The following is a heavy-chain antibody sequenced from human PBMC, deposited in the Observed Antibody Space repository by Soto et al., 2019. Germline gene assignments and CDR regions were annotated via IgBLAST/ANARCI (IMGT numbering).Heavy chain of an antibody. CDR3: ARRNGGYGSGSYYN. CDR2: IDYGGSGST. J-gene: IGHJ4*02. V-gene: IGHV4-39*01. CDR1: GDSTGSSRDY. Sequence: PSETLSLTGTGGGDSTGSSRDYCGWIRQAPGKGLEWMGSIDYGGSGSTYYNPSVNSQVSISVDTPKNQFSLRLSSVTAADTAVYYCARRNGGYGSGSYYNWGQGILVT. D-gene: IGHD3-10*01.